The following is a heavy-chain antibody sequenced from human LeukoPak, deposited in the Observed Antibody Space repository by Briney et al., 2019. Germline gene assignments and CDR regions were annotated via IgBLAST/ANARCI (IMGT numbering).Heavy chain of an antibody. CDR1: GYSISSGYY. CDR2: IYHSGRT. D-gene: IGHD4-17*01. Sequence: PSETLSLTCTVSGYSISSGYYWGWIRQPPGKGLEWIGSIYHSGRTFYNPSLKSRVSISVDTSKNQFSLKLSSVTAADTAVYYCARGRYGNFDYWGQGTLVTVSS. J-gene: IGHJ4*02. V-gene: IGHV4-38-2*02. CDR3: ARGRYGNFDY.